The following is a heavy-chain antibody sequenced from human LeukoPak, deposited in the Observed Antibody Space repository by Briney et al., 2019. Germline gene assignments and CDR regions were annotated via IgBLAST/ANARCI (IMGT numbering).Heavy chain of an antibody. D-gene: IGHD1-26*01. CDR2: INPNSGGT. J-gene: IGHJ5*02. Sequence: ASVKVSCKASGYTFTGYYMLWVRQASGQGLEWRGWINPNSGGTNYAQKFQGRVTMTRDTSISTAYMELSRLRSDDTAVYYCARDAPPVVGAKVHSFDPWGQGTLVTVSS. V-gene: IGHV1-2*02. CDR3: ARDAPPVVGAKVHSFDP. CDR1: GYTFTGYY.